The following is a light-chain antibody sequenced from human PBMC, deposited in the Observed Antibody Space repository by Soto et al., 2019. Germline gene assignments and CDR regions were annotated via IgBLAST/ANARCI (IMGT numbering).Light chain of an antibody. V-gene: IGKV3D-15*01. CDR1: QLVTSN. CDR2: GAS. Sequence: VLTQSPGTLSLSSGERSTLSCRASQLVTSNYLAWYHQQPGQAPRLLIYGASNRAAGIPARFSGSGSGTDFTLSISSLQSEDFVAYYCQQYNNWPGTFGQGTKVDIK. J-gene: IGKJ1*01. CDR3: QQYNNWPGT.